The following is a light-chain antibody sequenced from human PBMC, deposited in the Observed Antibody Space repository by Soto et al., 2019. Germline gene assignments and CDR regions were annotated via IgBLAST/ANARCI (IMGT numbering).Light chain of an antibody. CDR3: QQYNSYS. Sequence: DIQITHSPSTLSSSVGDIFTITCRASQSISKWVAWYQQKPGKAPELLISDASNLQSGVPSRFSGSGSGTQFTLTISSLQPDDFATYYCQQYNSYSFGQGTKVDIK. V-gene: IGKV1-5*01. CDR1: QSISKW. CDR2: DAS. J-gene: IGKJ1*01.